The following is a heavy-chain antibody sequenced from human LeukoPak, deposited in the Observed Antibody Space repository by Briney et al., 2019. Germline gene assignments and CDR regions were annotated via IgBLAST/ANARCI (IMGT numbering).Heavy chain of an antibody. Sequence: GGSLRLSCGASGFTFSSYAMHWVRQAPGKGLEWVAGTSYNGNNKFYADSVKGRFSISRGNSKNTLYLQMDSLRAEDTAVYYCAREDYGKYYFDYWGQGTLVTVSS. CDR1: GFTFSSYA. V-gene: IGHV3-30*04. CDR3: AREDYGKYYFDY. J-gene: IGHJ4*02. D-gene: IGHD4-17*01. CDR2: TSYNGNNK.